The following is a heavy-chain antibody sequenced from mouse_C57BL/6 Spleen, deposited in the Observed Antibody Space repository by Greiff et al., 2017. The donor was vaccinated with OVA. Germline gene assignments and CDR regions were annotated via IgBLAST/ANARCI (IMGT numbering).Heavy chain of an antibody. CDR3: ARGRVYYGSRSMDY. CDR1: GYTFTDYN. J-gene: IGHJ4*01. D-gene: IGHD1-1*01. Sequence: EVKLVESGPELVKPGASVKIPCKASGYTFTDYNMDWVKQSHGKSLEWIGDINPNNGGTIYNQKFKGKATLTVDKSSSTAYMELRSLTSEDTAVYYCARGRVYYGSRSMDYWGQGTSVTVSS. CDR2: INPNNGGT. V-gene: IGHV1-18*01.